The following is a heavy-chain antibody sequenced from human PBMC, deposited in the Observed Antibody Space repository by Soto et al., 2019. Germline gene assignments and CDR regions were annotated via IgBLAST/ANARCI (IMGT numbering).Heavy chain of an antibody. V-gene: IGHV3-30-3*01. CDR3: ATQGPVDTAMVTYYYYGMDV. CDR2: ISYDGSNK. J-gene: IGHJ6*02. D-gene: IGHD5-18*01. Sequence: PGGSLRLSCAASGFTFSSYAMHWVRQAPGKGLEWVAVISYDGSNKYYADSVKGRFTISRDNSKNTLYLQMNSLRAEDTAVYYCATQGPVDTAMVTYYYYGMDVWGQGTTVTVSS. CDR1: GFTFSSYA.